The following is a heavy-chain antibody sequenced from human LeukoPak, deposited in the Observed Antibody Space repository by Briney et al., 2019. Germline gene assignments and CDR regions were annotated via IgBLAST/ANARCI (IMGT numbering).Heavy chain of an antibody. J-gene: IGHJ6*02. Sequence: SETLSLTCTVSGGSISSYYWSWIRQPPGKGMEWVGYIYYGGSTNYNHSLKSRVTISVDTSKNQFSLKLSSVTAADTAVYYCARLTPRYYYYGMDVWGQGTTVTVSS. CDR1: GGSISSYY. V-gene: IGHV4-59*01. CDR3: ARLTPRYYYYGMDV. CDR2: IYYGGST.